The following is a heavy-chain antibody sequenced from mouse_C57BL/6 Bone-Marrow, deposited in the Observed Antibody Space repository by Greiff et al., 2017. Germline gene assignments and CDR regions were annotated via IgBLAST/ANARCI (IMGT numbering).Heavy chain of an antibody. Sequence: EVQLVESGGGLVKPGGSLKLSCAASGFTFSDYGMHWVRQAPEQGLEWVAYISRGSSTIYYADTVKGRFTISRDNAKNTLFLQMTSLRAEDTAMYYCARRINLWGQGTLVTVSA. V-gene: IGHV5-17*01. J-gene: IGHJ3*01. CDR1: GFTFSDYG. CDR2: ISRGSSTI. CDR3: ARRINL. D-gene: IGHD2-4*01.